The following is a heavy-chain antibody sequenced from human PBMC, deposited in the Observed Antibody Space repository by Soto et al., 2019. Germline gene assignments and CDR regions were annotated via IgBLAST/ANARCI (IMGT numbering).Heavy chain of an antibody. CDR3: ARYRREAVAGYTLDN. CDR2: VYNSGST. J-gene: IGHJ4*02. V-gene: IGHV4-59*01. CDR1: GGSISSNY. D-gene: IGHD6-13*01. Sequence: SETLSLTCTVSGGSISSNYWTWIRQPPGKGLEWIGYVYNSGSTNYDPSLKSRVTISEDTSKSQFSLKVNSMTAADTAVYYCARYRREAVAGYTLDNWGQGILVTVSS.